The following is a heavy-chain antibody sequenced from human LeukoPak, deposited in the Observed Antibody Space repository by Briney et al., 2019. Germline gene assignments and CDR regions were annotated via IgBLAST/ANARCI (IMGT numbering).Heavy chain of an antibody. J-gene: IGHJ5*02. Sequence: SETLSLTCTVSGGSISSGSYYWSWIRQPAGKGLEWIGRIYTSGSTNYNPSLKSRVAISVDTSKNQFSLKLSSVTAADTAVYYCAGGYSSSWYGWFDPWGQGTLVTVSS. CDR1: GGSISSGSYY. CDR3: AGGYSSSWYGWFDP. V-gene: IGHV4-61*02. CDR2: IYTSGST. D-gene: IGHD6-13*01.